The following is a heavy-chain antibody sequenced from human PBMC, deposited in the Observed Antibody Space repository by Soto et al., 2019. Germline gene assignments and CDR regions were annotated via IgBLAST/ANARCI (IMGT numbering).Heavy chain of an antibody. D-gene: IGHD3-22*01. J-gene: IGHJ3*02. CDR3: AREGGSYDSGGYLIRGAFDI. V-gene: IGHV4-31*03. CDR2: IYFRGNT. Sequence: QVQLQESGPGLVKPSQTLSLTCSVSGDSISRIDYYWTWIRQHPEKGLEWIGNIYFRGNTYYSPSLESRLTISVDTSKNQFSLKLTSVTAAVTAVYYCAREGGSYDSGGYLIRGAFDIWGQATMVTVSS. CDR1: GDSISRIDYY.